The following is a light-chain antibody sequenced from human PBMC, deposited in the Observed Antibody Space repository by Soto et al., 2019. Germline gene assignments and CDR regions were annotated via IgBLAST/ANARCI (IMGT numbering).Light chain of an antibody. Sequence: EVVMTQSPATLSVSPGERATLSCRASQTVSRNLAWYQQRPGQAPRLLIYDISNRAAGVPARFSGSGSETEFTLTIMSLQSEDFAVDFCQQYNNWPSFGQGTRLEIK. J-gene: IGKJ5*01. CDR2: DIS. V-gene: IGKV3-15*01. CDR3: QQYNNWPS. CDR1: QTVSRN.